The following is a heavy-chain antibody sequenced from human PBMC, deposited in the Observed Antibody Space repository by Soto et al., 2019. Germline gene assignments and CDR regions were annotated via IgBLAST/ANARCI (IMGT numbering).Heavy chain of an antibody. Sequence: GGSLRLSCAASGFTFDDYTMHWVRQAPGKGLEWVSLISWDGGSTYYADSVKGRFTISRDNSKNSLYLQMNSLRTEDTALYYCAKGAFLAAAGLYGMDVWGQGTTVTVSS. CDR3: AKGAFLAAAGLYGMDV. V-gene: IGHV3-43*01. J-gene: IGHJ6*02. D-gene: IGHD6-13*01. CDR1: GFTFDDYT. CDR2: ISWDGGST.